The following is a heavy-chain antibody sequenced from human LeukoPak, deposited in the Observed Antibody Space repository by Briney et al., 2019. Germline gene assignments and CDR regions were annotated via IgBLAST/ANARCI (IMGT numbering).Heavy chain of an antibody. CDR2: ISAYNDNT. J-gene: IGHJ6*02. CDR3: ARDCSSTSCYSWHYYYYGMDV. CDR1: GYTFTSYG. D-gene: IGHD2-2*01. V-gene: IGHV1-18*01. Sequence: ASVNVSCKASGYTFTSYGISWVRQAPGQGLEWMGWISAYNDNTNYAQKLQGRVTMTTDTSTSTAYMELRSLRSDDTAVYYCARDCSSTSCYSWHYYYYGMDVWGQGTTVTVSS.